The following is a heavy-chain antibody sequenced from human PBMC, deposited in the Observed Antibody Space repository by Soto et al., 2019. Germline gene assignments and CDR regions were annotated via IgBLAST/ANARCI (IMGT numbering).Heavy chain of an antibody. J-gene: IGHJ4*02. CDR3: ARGPGGVGDFSLDY. CDR1: GGSISHYY. D-gene: IGHD3-10*01. Sequence: QVQLQESGPGLVKPSETLSLTCAVSGGSISHYYWSWIRQPAGKGLEWIGRLYSGGSTNYNPSLKSRVTMSVDTSKNQFSLNLNSVTAADAAIYFCARGPGGVGDFSLDYWGQGTLVTVAS. CDR2: LYSGGST. V-gene: IGHV4-4*07.